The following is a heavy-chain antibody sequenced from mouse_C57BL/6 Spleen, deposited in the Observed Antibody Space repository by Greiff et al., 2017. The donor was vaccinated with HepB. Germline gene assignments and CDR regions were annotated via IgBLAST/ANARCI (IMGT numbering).Heavy chain of an antibody. Sequence: QVQLQQPGAELVRPGTSVKLSCKASGYTFTSYYMHWVKQRPGQGLEWIGVIDPSDSYTNYTHKFKGKATLTVDTSSSTAYMQLSSLTSEDSAVYYCARGNGYWYFDVWGKGTTVTVSS. CDR1: GYTFTSYY. CDR2: IDPSDSYT. D-gene: IGHD2-1*01. V-gene: IGHV1-59*01. J-gene: IGHJ1*03. CDR3: ARGNGYWYFDV.